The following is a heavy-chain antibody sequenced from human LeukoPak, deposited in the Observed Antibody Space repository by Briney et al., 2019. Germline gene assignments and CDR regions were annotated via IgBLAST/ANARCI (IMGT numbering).Heavy chain of an antibody. CDR1: GFTFSSYW. CDR2: IKQDGSEK. Sequence: GGSLRLSCAASGFTFSSYWMSWVRQAPGKGLEWVANIKQDGSEKYYVDSVKGRFTISRDNAKNSLYLQMNSLRAEDTAVYYCASFVAGTYLDNWFDPWGQGTLVTVSS. CDR3: ASFVAGTYLDNWFDP. J-gene: IGHJ5*02. D-gene: IGHD6-19*01. V-gene: IGHV3-7*01.